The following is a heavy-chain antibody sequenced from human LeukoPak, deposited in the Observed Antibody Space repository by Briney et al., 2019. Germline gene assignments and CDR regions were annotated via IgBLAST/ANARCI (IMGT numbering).Heavy chain of an antibody. V-gene: IGHV3-30*02. J-gene: IGHJ4*02. CDR3: AKDRVTVTPHLDY. Sequence: PGGSLRLSCAASGFTFISYGMHWVRQAPGKGLEWVAFIRYDGSNKYYADSVKGRFTISRDNSKNTLYLQMNSLRAEDTAVYYCAKDRVTVTPHLDYWGQGALVTVSS. D-gene: IGHD4-17*01. CDR1: GFTFISYG. CDR2: IRYDGSNK.